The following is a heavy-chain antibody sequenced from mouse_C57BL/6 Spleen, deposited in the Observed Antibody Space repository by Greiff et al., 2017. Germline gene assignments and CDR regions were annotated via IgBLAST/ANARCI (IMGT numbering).Heavy chain of an antibody. V-gene: IGHV5-9-1*02. CDR1: GFTFSSYA. CDR3: TRDLGWFAY. D-gene: IGHD3-1*01. CDR2: ISSGGDYI. Sequence: EVMLVESGEGLVKPGGSLKLSCAASGFTFSSYAMSWVRQTPEKRLEWVAYISSGGDYIYYADTVKGRFTISRDNARNTLYLQMSSLKSDDTAMYYCTRDLGWFAYWGQGTLVTVSA. J-gene: IGHJ3*01.